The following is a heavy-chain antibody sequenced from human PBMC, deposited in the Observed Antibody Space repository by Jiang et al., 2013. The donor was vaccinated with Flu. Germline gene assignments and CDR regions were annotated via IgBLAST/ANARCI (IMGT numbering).Heavy chain of an antibody. Sequence: KPTQTLTLTCTFSGFSLSSGGVGVGWIRQPPGKALEWLALIYWDNDKRYSPSLKSRLTITKDTSKNQVFLIMTNMDPVDTATYYCARGHYYYGMDVWGQGTTVTVSS. CDR3: ARGHYYYGMDV. D-gene: IGHD3-10*01. CDR2: IYWDNDK. V-gene: IGHV2-5*02. J-gene: IGHJ6*02. CDR1: GFSLSSGGVG.